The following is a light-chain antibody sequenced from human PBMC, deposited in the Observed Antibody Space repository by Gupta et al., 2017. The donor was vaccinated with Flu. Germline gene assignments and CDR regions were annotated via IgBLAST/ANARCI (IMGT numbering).Light chain of an antibody. CDR1: QDISRW. CDR3: QQDKTYSQR. V-gene: IGKV1-5*03. CDR2: EAS. Sequence: PSTLSASVGDRVSITCRASQDISRWSACHQQRAGKAPKLLIYEASRSDSGLPSRISGSGSAAEFTLTISMLPPDDFAIYCCQQDKTYSQRFGQGTKLEI. J-gene: IGKJ1*01.